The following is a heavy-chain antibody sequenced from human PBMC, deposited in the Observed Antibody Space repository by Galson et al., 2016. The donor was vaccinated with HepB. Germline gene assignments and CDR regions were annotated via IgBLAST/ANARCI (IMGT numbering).Heavy chain of an antibody. CDR1: GFIFSTYA. CDR3: TRDGWYDSGSGFDPFDY. CDR2: ISNDGSNY. D-gene: IGHD6-19*01. V-gene: IGHV3-30-3*01. Sequence: SLRLSCAASGFIFSTYAMHWVRQAPGKGLEWVAIISNDGSNYYSADSVKGRFTISRDNSKNTLYLQMNSLRLEDTAVYCCTRDGWYDSGSGFDPFDYWGQGTLVTVSS. J-gene: IGHJ4*02.